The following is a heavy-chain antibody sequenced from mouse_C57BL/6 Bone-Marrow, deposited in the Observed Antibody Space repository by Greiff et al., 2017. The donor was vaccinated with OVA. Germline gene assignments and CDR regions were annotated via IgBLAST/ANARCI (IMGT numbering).Heavy chain of an antibody. D-gene: IGHD2-5*01. V-gene: IGHV2-2*01. J-gene: IGHJ3*01. CDR1: GFSLTSYG. Sequence: VKLMESGPGLVQPSQSLSITCTVSGFSLTSYGVHWVRQSPGKGLEWLGVIWSGGSTDYNAAFISRLSISKDNSKSQVFFKMNSLQADDTAIYYCARNYYSKGAWFAYWGQGTLVTVSA. CDR2: IWSGGST. CDR3: ARNYYSKGAWFAY.